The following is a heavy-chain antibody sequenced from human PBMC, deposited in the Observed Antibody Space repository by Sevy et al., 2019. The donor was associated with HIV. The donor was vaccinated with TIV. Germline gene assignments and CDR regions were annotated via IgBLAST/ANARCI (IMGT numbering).Heavy chain of an antibody. CDR3: ASGRGYSYSLNY. CDR1: GDSVTNYY. CDR2: IYTSGNT. J-gene: IGHJ4*02. D-gene: IGHD2-2*03. V-gene: IGHV4-4*07. Sequence: SETLSLTCTVSGDSVTNYYWNWIRQLAGKGLEWIGRIYTSGNTNSGNTNYNPSLKSRVTMSVDTSKNRFSLKLTSVTAADTAVYYCASGRGYSYSLNYWGQGTVVTVSS.